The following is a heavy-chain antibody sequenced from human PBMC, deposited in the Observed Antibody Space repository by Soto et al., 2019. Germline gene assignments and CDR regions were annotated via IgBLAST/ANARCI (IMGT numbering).Heavy chain of an antibody. J-gene: IGHJ6*03. V-gene: IGHV4-59*02. CDR2: SSDSGST. CDR1: GGSVTTYS. CDR3: ARASYYSYMDV. Sequence: QVQLQESGPGLLKPSETLSLTCTVSGGSVTTYSWGWIRQPPGKELEWVGYSSDSGSTNYNPSLKSRVTISRVTSMNQLSLNLVSVTAADTAVYYCARASYYSYMDVWGKGTTVTVSS.